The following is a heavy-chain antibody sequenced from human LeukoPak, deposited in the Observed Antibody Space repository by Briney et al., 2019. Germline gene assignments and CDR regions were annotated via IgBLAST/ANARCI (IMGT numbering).Heavy chain of an antibody. CDR3: AKETEHYRGGSYFDY. CDR2: ISGSSGRT. J-gene: IGHJ4*01. CDR1: GFTLSNYA. D-gene: IGHD1-26*01. V-gene: IGHV3-23*01. Sequence: GGSLRLSCAASGFTLSNYAMSWVRQAAGQGLAGVSGISGSSGRTYYADAVKGRFTVSRDNSKNTLYVQMNSLRAEDTAVYYCAKETEHYRGGSYFDYWGHGTLVTVSS.